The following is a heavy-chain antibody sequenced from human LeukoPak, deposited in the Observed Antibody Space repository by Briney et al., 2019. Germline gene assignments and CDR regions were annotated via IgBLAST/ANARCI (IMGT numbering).Heavy chain of an antibody. CDR2: ITFTSSTI. CDR3: AKLGGYYDFWSGQLDN. V-gene: IGHV3-48*01. Sequence: AGGSLRLSCAASGFTFSSYSMTWVRQAPGKGLEWVSYITFTSSTIHYADSVKGRFTISRDNSKNTLYLQMNSLRAEDTAVYYCAKLGGYYDFWSGQLDNWGQGTLVTVSS. CDR1: GFTFSSYS. D-gene: IGHD3-3*01. J-gene: IGHJ4*02.